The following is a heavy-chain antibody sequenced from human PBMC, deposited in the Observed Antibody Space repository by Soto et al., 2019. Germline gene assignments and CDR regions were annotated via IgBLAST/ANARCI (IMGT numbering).Heavy chain of an antibody. Sequence: GGSLRLSCAASGFTFSDYYMSWIRQAPGKGLEWVSYISSSGSTIYYADSVKGRFTISRDNAKNSLYLQMNSLRAEDTAVYYCATRITMVRGAHSYFDYWGQGTLVTVSS. V-gene: IGHV3-11*01. J-gene: IGHJ4*02. CDR2: ISSSGSTI. D-gene: IGHD3-10*01. CDR1: GFTFSDYY. CDR3: ATRITMVRGAHSYFDY.